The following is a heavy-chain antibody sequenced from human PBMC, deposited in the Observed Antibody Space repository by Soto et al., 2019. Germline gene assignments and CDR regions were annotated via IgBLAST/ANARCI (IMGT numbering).Heavy chain of an antibody. D-gene: IGHD7-27*01. CDR1: GFIFSSYT. CDR2: ISGNTGNT. V-gene: IGHV3-23*01. J-gene: IGHJ2*01. CDR3: AKYVWGYWYFDL. Sequence: EVQLLESGGGLVQPRGSLRLSCAASGFIFSSYTMSWVRQAPGKGLEWVSAISGNTGNTYYADSVKGRFTISRDNSKNTLSLQMDSLRAEDTAVYYCAKYVWGYWYFDLWGRGTLVTVSS.